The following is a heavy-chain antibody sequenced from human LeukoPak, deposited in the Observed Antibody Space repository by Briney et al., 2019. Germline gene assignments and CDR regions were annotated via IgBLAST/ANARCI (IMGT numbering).Heavy chain of an antibody. CDR3: ARDREASSLRYFDY. D-gene: IGHD1-14*01. CDR2: IYYSGST. CDR1: GGSISSYY. Sequence: PSETLSLTCTVSGGSISSYYWSWIRQPPGKGLEWIGYIYYSGSTNYNPSLKSRVTFSVDTSKNQFSLKLSSVTAADTAVYYCARDREASSLRYFDYWGQGTLVTVSS. J-gene: IGHJ4*02. V-gene: IGHV4-59*01.